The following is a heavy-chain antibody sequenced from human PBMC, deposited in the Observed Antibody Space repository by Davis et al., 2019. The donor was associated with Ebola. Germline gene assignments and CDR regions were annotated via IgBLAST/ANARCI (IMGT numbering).Heavy chain of an antibody. Sequence: GESLKISCAASGFTFSDYYMSWIRQAPGKGLECVSAISDSGGNAYYADSVKGRFTISRDNSKNTLYLQMNSLRAEDTAVYYCAKYGSSTWYLVDVWGKGAAVTVSS. CDR3: AKYGSSTWYLVDV. D-gene: IGHD6-13*01. J-gene: IGHJ6*04. V-gene: IGHV3-23*01. CDR2: ISDSGGNA. CDR1: GFTFSDYY.